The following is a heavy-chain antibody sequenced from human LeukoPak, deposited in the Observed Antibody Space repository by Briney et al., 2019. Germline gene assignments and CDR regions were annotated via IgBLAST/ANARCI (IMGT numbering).Heavy chain of an antibody. V-gene: IGHV4-34*01. CDR1: GWSFSGYY. D-gene: IGHD2-8*01. CDR3: AKARRDIVIMVYATLFDY. CDR2: ICNSGST. J-gene: IGHJ4*02. Sequence: SETLSLTCAVYGWSFSGYYWSWIRQPPGKGLEWVGEICNSGSTNYNPAPMKRRTISVDASNNKFSLMLSYVTAADKAVDYYAKARRDIVIMVYATLFDYWGQGTLVTVSS.